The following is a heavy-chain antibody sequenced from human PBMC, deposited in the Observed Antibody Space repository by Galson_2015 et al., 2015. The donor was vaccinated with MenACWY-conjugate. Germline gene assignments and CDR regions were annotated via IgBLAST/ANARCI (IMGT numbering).Heavy chain of an antibody. D-gene: IGHD5-24*01. V-gene: IGHV5-51*01. J-gene: IGHJ4*02. CDR2: IYPGESDT. Sequence: QSGAEVKQPGESLKISCKGSGYSFSNYWIAWVRQMPGKGLEWMGIIYPGESDTKYSPSFQGHVTISADQSTNTAYLQWSSLRASDTAMYYCARRASDGYGPCDYWGQGTQVTVSS. CDR3: ARRASDGYGPCDY. CDR1: GYSFSNYW.